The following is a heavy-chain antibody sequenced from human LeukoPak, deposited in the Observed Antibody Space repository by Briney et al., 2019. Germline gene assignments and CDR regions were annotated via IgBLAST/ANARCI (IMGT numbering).Heavy chain of an antibody. CDR1: GGHFSGYY. V-gene: IGHV4-34*01. J-gene: IGHJ5*02. Sequence: PSETLSLIYSVYGGHFSGYYWSWIRQPPGKGLEWIVELNHSGSTHYNPSLKSRVTISVDTSKNQFSLKLSSVTAADTAVYYCARGRIVLMVYARHWFDPWGQGTLVTVSS. CDR2: LNHSGST. D-gene: IGHD2-8*01. CDR3: ARGRIVLMVYARHWFDP.